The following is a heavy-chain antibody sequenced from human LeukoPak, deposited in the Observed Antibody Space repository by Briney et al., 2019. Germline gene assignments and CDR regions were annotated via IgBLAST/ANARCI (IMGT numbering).Heavy chain of an antibody. D-gene: IGHD1-1*01. CDR3: ARGPRGAATSNGY. J-gene: IGHJ4*02. Sequence: GASVKVSCKASGYTFTGYYMHWVRQAPGQGLEWMGWINTNTGNPTYAQGFTGRFVFSLDTSVSTAYLQISSLKAEDTAVYYCARGPRGAATSNGYWGQGTLVTVSS. CDR2: INTNTGNP. CDR1: GYTFTGYY. V-gene: IGHV7-4-1*02.